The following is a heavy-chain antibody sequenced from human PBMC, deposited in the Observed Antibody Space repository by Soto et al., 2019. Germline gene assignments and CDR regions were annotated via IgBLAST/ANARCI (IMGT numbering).Heavy chain of an antibody. D-gene: IGHD2-2*01. CDR1: GYTFTSYG. CDR2: ISAYNGNT. J-gene: IGHJ6*02. V-gene: IGHV1-18*01. Sequence: ASVKVSCKASGYTFTSYGISWVRQAPGQGLEWMGWISAYNGNTNYAQKFQGRVTITADESTSTAYMELSSLRSEDTAVYYCARDRIVLVPAAMSFVATNPTVYYYYGMDVWGQGTTVTVSS. CDR3: ARDRIVLVPAAMSFVATNPTVYYYYGMDV.